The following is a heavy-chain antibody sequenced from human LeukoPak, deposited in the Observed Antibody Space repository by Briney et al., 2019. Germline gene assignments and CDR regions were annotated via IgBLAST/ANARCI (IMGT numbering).Heavy chain of an antibody. CDR3: ATKGEQQLAYYYYGMDV. J-gene: IGHJ6*02. CDR1: GYTLTELS. V-gene: IGHV1-24*01. Sequence: ASVKVSCKASGYTLTELSMHWVRQAPGKGLEWMGGFDPEDGETIYAQKFQGRVTMTEDTSTDTAYMELSSLRSEDTAVYYCATKGEQQLAYYYYGMDVWGQGTTVTVSS. D-gene: IGHD6-13*01. CDR2: FDPEDGET.